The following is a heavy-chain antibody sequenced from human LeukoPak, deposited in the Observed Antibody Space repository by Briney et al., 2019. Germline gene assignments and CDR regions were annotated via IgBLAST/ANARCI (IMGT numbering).Heavy chain of an antibody. Sequence: ASVKVSCKASGYTFTSYDTNWVRQATGQGLEWMGWINPNSGNTGYAQKFQGRVTMTRNTSISTAYMELNSLKSEDTAVYYCASNNWPYVNWFDPWGQGTLVIVSS. CDR2: INPNSGNT. J-gene: IGHJ5*02. D-gene: IGHD1-20*01. CDR3: ASNNWPYVNWFDP. CDR1: GYTFTSYD. V-gene: IGHV1-8*01.